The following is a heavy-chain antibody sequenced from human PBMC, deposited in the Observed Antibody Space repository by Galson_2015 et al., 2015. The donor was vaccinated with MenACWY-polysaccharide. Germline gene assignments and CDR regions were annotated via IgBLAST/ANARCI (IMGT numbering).Heavy chain of an antibody. V-gene: IGHV1-8*01. D-gene: IGHD2-21*01. CDR2: MNPNSGNT. J-gene: IGHJ4*02. CDR1: GYKFTSYD. Sequence: SAKASCKASGYKFTSYDINWVRQATGQGLEWMGWMNPNSGNTGYAQKFQGRVTMTSSSAMSTAFMELSSLRSEDTAVYYCARIIARKYTFADSWGQGTLVTVSS. CDR3: ARIIARKYTFADS.